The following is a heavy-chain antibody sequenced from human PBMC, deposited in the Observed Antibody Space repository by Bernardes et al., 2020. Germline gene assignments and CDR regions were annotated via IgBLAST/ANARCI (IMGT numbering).Heavy chain of an antibody. CDR2: ISSSSSTI. Sequence: GGTLRFCCAACGFTFSSYSMNWVRQGPGKGLEWVSYISSSSSTIYYADSVKGRFTISRDNAKNSLYLQMNSLRDEDTAVYYCARVSTTVTTRSYFDYWGQGTLVTVSS. CDR1: GFTFSSYS. V-gene: IGHV3-48*02. J-gene: IGHJ4*02. D-gene: IGHD4-17*01. CDR3: ARVSTTVTTRSYFDY.